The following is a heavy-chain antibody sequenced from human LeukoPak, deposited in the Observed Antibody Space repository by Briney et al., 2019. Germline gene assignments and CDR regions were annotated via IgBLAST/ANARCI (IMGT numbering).Heavy chain of an antibody. Sequence: GSSVKVSCKASGGTFSSYAISWVRQAPGQGLEWMGGIIPVFGTPNYAQKFQGRVTIITDESTSTVYMELSSLRSEDTAVYYCARPGKYNWNGYAFDIWGQGTMVTVSS. J-gene: IGHJ3*02. CDR1: GGTFSSYA. V-gene: IGHV1-69*05. D-gene: IGHD1-20*01. CDR2: IIPVFGTP. CDR3: ARPGKYNWNGYAFDI.